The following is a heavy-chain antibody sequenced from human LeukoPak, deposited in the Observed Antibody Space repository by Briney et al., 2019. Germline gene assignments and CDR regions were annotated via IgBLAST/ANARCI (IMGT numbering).Heavy chain of an antibody. J-gene: IGHJ4*02. CDR3: ARHARRDYCDSSGIN. D-gene: IGHD3-22*01. V-gene: IGHV4-39*01. CDR2: IYYSGST. CDR1: GGSISSSSYY. Sequence: SETLSLTCTVSGGSISSSSYYWGWIRQPPGKGLEWIGTIYYSGSTYYNPSLKSRVTISVDTSKNQFSLKLSSVTAADTAVYNCARHARRDYCDSSGINWGQGTLVTVSS.